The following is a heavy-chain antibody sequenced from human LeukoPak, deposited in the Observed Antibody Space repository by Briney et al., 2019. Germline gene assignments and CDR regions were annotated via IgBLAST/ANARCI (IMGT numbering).Heavy chain of an antibody. CDR1: GFTFSSYW. D-gene: IGHD1-26*01. CDR2: ITSDGSST. CDR3: ARPRRASGEEY. J-gene: IGHJ4*02. V-gene: IGHV3-74*01. Sequence: PGGSLRLSCAASGFTFSSYWMHWVRQAPGKGLVWVSRITSDGSSTSYADSVKGRFTISRDNAKNSLYLQMNSLRAEDTAVYYCARPRRASGEEYWGQGTLVTVSS.